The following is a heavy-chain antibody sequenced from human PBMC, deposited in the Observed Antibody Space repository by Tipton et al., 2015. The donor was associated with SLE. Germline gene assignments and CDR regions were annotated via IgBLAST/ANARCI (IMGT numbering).Heavy chain of an antibody. V-gene: IGHV4-4*02. J-gene: IGHJ6*03. Sequence: TLSLTCAVYGGSISRRNWWSWIRQPPGKGLEWIGEIDHSGSTNYNPSLESRVTMSADRSRNQLSLKMTSVTAADTAVYYCARGVAGYYFYYYLDVWGSGTAVTVSS. CDR1: GGSISRRNW. CDR3: ARGVAGYYFYYYLDV. CDR2: IDHSGST. D-gene: IGHD6-19*01.